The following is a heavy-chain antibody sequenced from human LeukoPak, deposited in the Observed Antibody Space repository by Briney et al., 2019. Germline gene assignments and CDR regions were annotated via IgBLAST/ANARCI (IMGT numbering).Heavy chain of an antibody. CDR2: INHSGST. J-gene: IGHJ6*04. Sequence: SETLSLTCAVYGGSFSGYYWSWLRQPPGKGLEWVGEINHSGSTNYNPSLKSRVTISVDTSKNQFSLKLSSVTAADTAVYYCARDQITMVRGVSRYYYYYYGMDVGGKGTTVTVSS. D-gene: IGHD3-10*01. CDR3: ARDQITMVRGVSRYYYYYYGMDV. CDR1: GGSFSGYY. V-gene: IGHV4-34*01.